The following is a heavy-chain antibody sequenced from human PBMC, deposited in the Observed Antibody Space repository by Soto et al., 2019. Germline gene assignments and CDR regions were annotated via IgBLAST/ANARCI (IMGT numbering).Heavy chain of an antibody. D-gene: IGHD1-26*01. Sequence: EVQMVESGGGLVQPGGSLRLSCAVSGLTVITNYISWVRQAPGKGLVRVSDIYPGGSTYYTDSVKGRSAISRHNSKNTLYLQMNSLRAEDTAVYYCARKKSIVGATGYFDYWGQGTLVIVSS. CDR1: GLTVITNY. CDR2: IYPGGST. J-gene: IGHJ4*02. V-gene: IGHV3-66*01. CDR3: ARKKSIVGATGYFDY.